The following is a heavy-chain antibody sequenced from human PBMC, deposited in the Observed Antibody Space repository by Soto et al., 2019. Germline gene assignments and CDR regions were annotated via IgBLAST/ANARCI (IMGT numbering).Heavy chain of an antibody. J-gene: IGHJ4*02. D-gene: IGHD2-21*01. CDR3: ASEGLCGAACFFFDY. CDR2: INYSGSNT. Sequence: GGSLRLSCAASGFAFRNYDMNWVRQAPGKGLEWISKINYSGSNTYYAESVKGRFTISRDNDKNSLYLQMNSLRVEDTGIYYCASEGLCGAACFFFDYWGQGPQVTVSS. CDR1: GFAFRNYD. V-gene: IGHV3-48*03.